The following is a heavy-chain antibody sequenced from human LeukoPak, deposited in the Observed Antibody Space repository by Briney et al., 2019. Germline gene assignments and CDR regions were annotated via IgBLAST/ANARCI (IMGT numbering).Heavy chain of an antibody. CDR3: ARWGGYGSGSYPDYFDY. V-gene: IGHV1-18*04. CDR1: GYTFTSYG. Sequence: ASVTVSCTASGYTFTSYGISWVRQAPGQGLEWMGWISAYNGNTNYAQKLQGRVTMTTDTSTSTAYMELRSLRSDDTAVYYCARWGGYGSGSYPDYFDYWGQGTLVTVSS. J-gene: IGHJ4*02. D-gene: IGHD3-10*01. CDR2: ISAYNGNT.